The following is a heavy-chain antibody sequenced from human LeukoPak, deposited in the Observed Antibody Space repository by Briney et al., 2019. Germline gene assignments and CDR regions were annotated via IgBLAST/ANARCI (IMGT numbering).Heavy chain of an antibody. Sequence: PSETLSLTCTVSGGSISSYYWSWIRQPPGKGLEWVGDIRYSGSTNYNASLKSRVTISVDTSKNQFSLKLRSVTAADTAVYYCARRIYGSGRPYYYYYMDVWGKGTTVTVSS. CDR3: ARRIYGSGRPYYYYYMDV. D-gene: IGHD3-10*01. V-gene: IGHV4-59*08. J-gene: IGHJ6*03. CDR2: IRYSGST. CDR1: GGSISSYY.